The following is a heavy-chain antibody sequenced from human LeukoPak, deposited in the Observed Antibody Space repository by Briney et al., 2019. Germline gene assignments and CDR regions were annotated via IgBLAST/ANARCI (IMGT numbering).Heavy chain of an antibody. D-gene: IGHD5-18*01. CDR1: GYTFTSYD. CDR3: ARYPTGTAMVVYYGMDV. J-gene: IGHJ6*02. Sequence: ASVKVSCKASGYTFTSYDINWVRQAAGQGLEWMGWMNPNSGNTGYAQKFQGRVTMTRNTSISTAYMELSSLRSEDTAVYYCARYPTGTAMVVYYGMDVWGQGTTVTVSS. CDR2: MNPNSGNT. V-gene: IGHV1-8*01.